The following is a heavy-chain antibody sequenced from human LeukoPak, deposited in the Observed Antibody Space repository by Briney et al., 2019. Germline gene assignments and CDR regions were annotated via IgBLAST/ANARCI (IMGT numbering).Heavy chain of an antibody. D-gene: IGHD3-22*01. J-gene: IGHJ4*02. V-gene: IGHV3-48*01. CDR1: GFTFSYYS. CDR3: AREKLSFFDSSGYSDH. Sequence: GGSLRLSCAASGFTFSYYSMNWVRQAPGKGLQWVSYISSSSSTIYYADSVKGRFTISRDNAQNSLFLQMSRLRAEDTAVYYCAREKLSFFDSSGYSDHWGQGTLVTVSS. CDR2: ISSSSSTI.